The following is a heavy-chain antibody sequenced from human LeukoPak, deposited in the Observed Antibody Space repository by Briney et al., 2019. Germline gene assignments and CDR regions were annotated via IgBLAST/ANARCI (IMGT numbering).Heavy chain of an antibody. CDR1: GVSISSGGYS. J-gene: IGHJ4*02. V-gene: IGHV4-31*11. D-gene: IGHD3-3*02. CDR3: ARETHPLGLDY. Sequence: YPSQTLSLTCAVSGVSISSGGYSWSWIRQPPGKGLEWIGYIFYSESTSYNPSLKSRLTISVDTSKSQFSLKLSSVTAADTAIYYCARETHPLGLDYWGQGTLVTASA. CDR2: IFYSEST.